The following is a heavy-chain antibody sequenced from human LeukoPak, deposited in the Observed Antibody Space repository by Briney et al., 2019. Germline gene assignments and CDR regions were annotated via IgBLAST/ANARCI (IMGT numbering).Heavy chain of an antibody. CDR3: ARHYIEPPQYFDL. CDR1: GGSINSYY. CDR2: IHYTGST. Sequence: SETLSLTCTVSGGSINSYYWSWIRQPPGKGLEWIGFIHYTGSTHYSSSLKSRVTESVDTSKNQFSLKLSAVTAADTAVYYCARHYIEPPQYFDLWGQGTLVTVSS. J-gene: IGHJ4*02. V-gene: IGHV4-59*08.